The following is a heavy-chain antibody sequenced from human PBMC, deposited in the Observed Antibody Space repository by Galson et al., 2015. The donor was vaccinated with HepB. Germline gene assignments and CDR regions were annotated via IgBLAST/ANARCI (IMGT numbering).Heavy chain of an antibody. CDR3: ARGLNFNDDYFGLDV. CDR1: GFSMSRSHW. D-gene: IGHD1-1*01. CDR2: IYHDGST. J-gene: IGHJ6*02. V-gene: IGHV4-4*02. Sequence: SETLSLTCAVSGFSMSRSHWWNWVRQAPQRGLEWIGEIYHDGSTNYNPSLKSRVTLSVDKSKNHFSLIVTSVTAADTAIYYCARGLNFNDDYFGLDVWGQGITVTVSS.